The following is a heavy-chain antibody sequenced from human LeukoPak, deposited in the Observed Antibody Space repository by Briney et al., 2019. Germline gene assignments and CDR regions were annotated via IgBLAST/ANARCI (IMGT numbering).Heavy chain of an antibody. CDR2: TYYRSRWYN. J-gene: IGHJ6*02. V-gene: IGHV6-1*01. Sequence: SQTLSLTCAISGDSVSSNSVAWIWIRQSPSRGLEWLGRTYYRSRWYNDYAVSVKSRITINPDTSKNQFSPQLNSVTPEDTAVYYCAREGLTTMSHVYYGMDVWGQGTTVTVSS. D-gene: IGHD4-11*01. CDR1: GDSVSSNSVA. CDR3: AREGLTTMSHVYYGMDV.